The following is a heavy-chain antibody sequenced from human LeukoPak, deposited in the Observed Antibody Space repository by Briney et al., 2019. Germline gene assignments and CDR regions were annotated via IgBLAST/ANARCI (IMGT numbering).Heavy chain of an antibody. Sequence: GGSLRLSCVVSGFSLNNYAMTWVRQAPGKGLEWVSSISSSSSYIYYADSVKGRFTISRDNAKNSLYLQMNSLRAEDTAVYYCARESYEGLYFDYWGQGTLVTVSS. CDR2: ISSSSSYI. CDR1: GFSLNNYA. CDR3: ARESYEGLYFDY. J-gene: IGHJ4*02. V-gene: IGHV3-21*01. D-gene: IGHD5-12*01.